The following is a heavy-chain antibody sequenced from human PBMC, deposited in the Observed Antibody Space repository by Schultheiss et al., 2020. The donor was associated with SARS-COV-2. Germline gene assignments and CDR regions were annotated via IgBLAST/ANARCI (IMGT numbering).Heavy chain of an antibody. CDR1: GFTFSTYW. CDR2: IRSDGSYT. CDR3: ARDPDFTTGDGFDI. V-gene: IGHV3-74*01. D-gene: IGHD3-22*01. Sequence: GESLKISCAASGFTFSTYWMDWVRQASGKGLVWVSRIRSDGSYTSYADSVKGRFTISRDNAKNTLYLQMNSLRAEDTAVYYCARDPDFTTGDGFDIWGQGTMVTVSS. J-gene: IGHJ3*02.